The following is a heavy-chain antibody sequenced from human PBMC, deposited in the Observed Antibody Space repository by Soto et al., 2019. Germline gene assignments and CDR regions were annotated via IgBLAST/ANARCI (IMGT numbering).Heavy chain of an antibody. CDR3: AKDHPFSHSLHYGGNQLFDY. CDR1: GFTFSSYA. CDR2: ISGSGGST. D-gene: IGHD4-17*01. J-gene: IGHJ4*02. V-gene: IGHV3-23*01. Sequence: GGSLRLSCAASGFTFSSYAMSWVRQAPGKGLEWVSAISGSGGSTYYADSVKGRFTISRDNSKNTLYLQMNSLRAEDTAVYYCAKDHPFSHSLHYGGNQLFDYWGQGTLVTVSS.